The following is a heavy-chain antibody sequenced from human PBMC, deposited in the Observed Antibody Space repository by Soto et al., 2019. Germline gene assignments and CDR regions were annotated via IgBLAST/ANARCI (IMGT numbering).Heavy chain of an antibody. CDR2: ISYDGSNK. V-gene: IGHV3-30-3*01. J-gene: IGHJ4*02. Sequence: GGSLRLSCAASGFTFSSYAMHWVRQAPGKGLEWVAVISYDGSNKYYADSVKGRFTISRDNSKNTLYLQMNSLRAEDTAVYYCARGHSYGADYFDYWGQGTLVTVSS. CDR3: ARGHSYGADYFDY. D-gene: IGHD5-18*01. CDR1: GFTFSSYA.